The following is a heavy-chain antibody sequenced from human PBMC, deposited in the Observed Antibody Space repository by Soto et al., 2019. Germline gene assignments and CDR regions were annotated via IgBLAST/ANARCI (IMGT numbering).Heavy chain of an antibody. CDR2: ISAYNGNT. V-gene: IGHV1-18*01. CDR1: GYTFTSYG. CDR3: ARASYDYDPMDV. D-gene: IGHD5-12*01. J-gene: IGHJ6*04. Sequence: ASVKVSCKASGYTFTSYGISWVRQAPGQGLEWMGWISAYNGNTNYAQKLQGRVTMTTDTSTSTAYMELRSPRSDDTAVYYCARASYDYDPMDVWGKGTTVTVSS.